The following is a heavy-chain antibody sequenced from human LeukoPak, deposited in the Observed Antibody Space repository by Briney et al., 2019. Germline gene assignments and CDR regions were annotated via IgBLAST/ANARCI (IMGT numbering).Heavy chain of an antibody. J-gene: IGHJ4*02. V-gene: IGHV3-30-3*01. CDR2: ISYDGSNK. Sequence: GGSLRLSCAASGFTFSSYAMHWVRQAPGKGLEWAAVISYDGSNKYYADSVKGRFTISRDNSKNTLYLQMNSLRAEDTAVYYCARECGLTTVTRDFDYWGQGTLVTVSS. CDR3: ARECGLTTVTRDFDY. CDR1: GFTFSSYA. D-gene: IGHD4-17*01.